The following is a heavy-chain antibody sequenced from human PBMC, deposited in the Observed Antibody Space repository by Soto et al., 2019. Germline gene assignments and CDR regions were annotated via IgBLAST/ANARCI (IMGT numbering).Heavy chain of an antibody. Sequence: LSLTCTVSGGSISSYYWSWIRQPPGKGLEWIGYIYYSGSTNYNPSLKSRVTISVDTSKNQFSLKLSSVTAADTAVYYCARVDSSSWYEVVWFDPWGQGTLVTVSS. D-gene: IGHD6-13*01. V-gene: IGHV4-59*08. CDR1: GGSISSYY. CDR3: ARVDSSSWYEVVWFDP. J-gene: IGHJ5*02. CDR2: IYYSGST.